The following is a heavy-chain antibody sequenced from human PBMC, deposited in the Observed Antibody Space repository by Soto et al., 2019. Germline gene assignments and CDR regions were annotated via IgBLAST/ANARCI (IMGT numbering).Heavy chain of an antibody. Sequence: ASVKVSCKASGYTFTGYYMHWVRQAPGQGLEWMGWINPNSGGTNYAQKFQGRVTMTRDTSISTAHMELSRLRSDDTAVYYCARDTSYCTNGVCYGYYYGMDVWGQGTTVTVSS. CDR1: GYTFTGYY. CDR3: ARDTSYCTNGVCYGYYYGMDV. V-gene: IGHV1-2*02. J-gene: IGHJ6*02. D-gene: IGHD2-8*01. CDR2: INPNSGGT.